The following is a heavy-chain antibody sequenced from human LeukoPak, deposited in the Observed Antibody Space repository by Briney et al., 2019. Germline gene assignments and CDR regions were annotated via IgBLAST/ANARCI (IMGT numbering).Heavy chain of an antibody. D-gene: IGHD2-21*02. Sequence: SETLSLTCTVSGGSISSYYWSWIRQPPGKGLEWIGYIYYSGSTNYNPSLESRVTISVDTSKNQFSLKLSSVTAADTAVYYCAGGDPNWFDPWGQGTLVTVSS. V-gene: IGHV4-59*01. CDR2: IYYSGST. CDR3: AGGDPNWFDP. CDR1: GGSISSYY. J-gene: IGHJ5*02.